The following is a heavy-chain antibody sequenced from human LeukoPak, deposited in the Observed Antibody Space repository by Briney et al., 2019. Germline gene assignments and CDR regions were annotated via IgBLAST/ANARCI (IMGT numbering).Heavy chain of an antibody. V-gene: IGHV4-59*01. CDR1: GGSISSYY. Sequence: SETLSLTCTVSGGSISSYYWSRIRQPPGKGLEWIGYIYYSGSTNYNPSLKSRVTISVDTSKNQFSLKLSSVTAADTAVYYCARGGGRPTDYWGQGTLVTVSS. CDR3: ARGGGRPTDY. J-gene: IGHJ4*02. CDR2: IYYSGST. D-gene: IGHD3-16*01.